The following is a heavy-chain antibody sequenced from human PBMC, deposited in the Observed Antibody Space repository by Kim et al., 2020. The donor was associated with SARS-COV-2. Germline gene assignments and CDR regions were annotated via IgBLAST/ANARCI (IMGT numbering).Heavy chain of an antibody. CDR3: ARLGPVTANYYYGMDV. CDR2: IYTGATT. D-gene: IGHD2-21*02. Sequence: GGSLRLSCAPSGFIVSNTYLSWVRQAPGKGLEWVSVIYTGATTYYADFVKGRFTISRDNSRNTVYLQMNSLRADDTAVYYCARLGPVTANYYYGMDVWG. CDR1: GFIVSNTY. J-gene: IGHJ6*02. V-gene: IGHV3-53*01.